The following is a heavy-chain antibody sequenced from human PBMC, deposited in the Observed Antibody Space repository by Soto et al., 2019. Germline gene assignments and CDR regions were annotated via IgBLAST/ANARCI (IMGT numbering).Heavy chain of an antibody. CDR3: ARDAYEKSDY. CDR2: IFHSGTT. D-gene: IGHD3-22*01. CDR1: GYSISSGYH. Sequence: SETLSLTCVVSGYSISSGYHWGWIRQSPGMGLEWIGSIFHSGTTYYNPSLKSRVTISVDTSNIQFDLTVTSVTAADTAVYYCARDAYEKSDYWSQGTLVTV. V-gene: IGHV4-38-2*02. J-gene: IGHJ4*02.